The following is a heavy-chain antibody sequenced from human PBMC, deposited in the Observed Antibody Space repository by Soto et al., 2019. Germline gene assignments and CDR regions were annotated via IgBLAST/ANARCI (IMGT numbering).Heavy chain of an antibody. Sequence: QVQLVESGGGVVQPGRSLRLSCAASGFTFSSYAMHWVRQAPGKGLEWVAVISYDGSNKYYADSVKGRFTISRDNSKNTLYRQMNSLRAEDTAVYYCARGFTVKDLDYWGQGTLVTVSS. V-gene: IGHV3-30-3*01. CDR3: ARGFTVKDLDY. J-gene: IGHJ4*02. CDR2: ISYDGSNK. D-gene: IGHD4-17*01. CDR1: GFTFSSYA.